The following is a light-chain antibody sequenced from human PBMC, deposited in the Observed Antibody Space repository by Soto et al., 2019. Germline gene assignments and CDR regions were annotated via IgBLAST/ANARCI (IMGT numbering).Light chain of an antibody. CDR1: QSISSY. CDR2: AAS. CDR3: QQSYSTLT. Sequence: DIQMTQSPSSLSASVGDRVTITCRASQSISSYLNWYQQKPGKAPKLLIYAASSLQSGVPSRFSGSVSGTDFTLTISSLQPEDFATYYCQQSYSTLTFGPGTKVDI. V-gene: IGKV1-39*01. J-gene: IGKJ3*01.